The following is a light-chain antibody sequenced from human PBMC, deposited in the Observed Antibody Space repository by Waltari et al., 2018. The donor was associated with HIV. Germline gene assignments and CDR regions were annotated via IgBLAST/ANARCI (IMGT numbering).Light chain of an antibody. CDR1: ALTMHS. J-gene: IGLJ3*02. Sequence: SYELTQPPSVPVSPGQTATITCSGDALTMHSGYWYQQKPGQAPVFVIFKDSDRPSWITERVARSSSRTTVTLTISGGQAEDEANYYCQSSDGSGNYWAFGGGTKLTVL. CDR3: QSSDGSGNYWA. CDR2: KDS. V-gene: IGLV3-25*03.